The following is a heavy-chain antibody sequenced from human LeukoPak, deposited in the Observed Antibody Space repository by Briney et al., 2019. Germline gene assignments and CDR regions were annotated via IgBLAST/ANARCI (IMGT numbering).Heavy chain of an antibody. J-gene: IGHJ4*02. Sequence: SETLSLTCTVSGGSISTSNYYWGWIRQPPGKGLEWIGNIFYSGSTYYSPSLKSRVTISLDTSRNQFSLKLNSVTAADTAVYYCAREVRRNQWLRFDYWGQGTLVTVSS. CDR1: GGSISTSNYY. D-gene: IGHD5-12*01. CDR3: AREVRRNQWLRFDY. V-gene: IGHV4-39*07. CDR2: IFYSGST.